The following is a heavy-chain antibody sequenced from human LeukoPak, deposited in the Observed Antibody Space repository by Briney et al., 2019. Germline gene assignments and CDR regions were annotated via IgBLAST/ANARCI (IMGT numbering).Heavy chain of an antibody. CDR2: INHNGTT. CDR3: ARYSGESNWFDP. Sequence: SETLSLTCTVSGGAITGYYWSWVRQPPDKGLEWVGDINHNGTTNYNPSLKSRVTISVDTSKTPFSLKLTSVTAADTAVYYCARYSGESNWFDPWGQGTLVTVSS. V-gene: IGHV4-34*01. J-gene: IGHJ5*02. CDR1: GGAITGYY. D-gene: IGHD3-10*01.